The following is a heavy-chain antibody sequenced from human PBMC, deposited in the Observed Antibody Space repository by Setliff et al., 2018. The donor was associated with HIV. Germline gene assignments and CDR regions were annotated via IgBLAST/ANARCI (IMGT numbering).Heavy chain of an antibody. CDR3: ARDRITMVRGVISGGFDY. D-gene: IGHD3-10*01. Sequence: ASVKVSCKVSGYTFTSYAMHWVRQAPGQRLEWMGWSNAGNGNTKYSQKFQGRVTITRDTSASTAYMELSSLRYEDTAVYYCARDRITMVRGVISGGFDYWGQGTLVTVSS. J-gene: IGHJ4*02. CDR2: SNAGNGNT. V-gene: IGHV1-3*01. CDR1: GYTFTSYA.